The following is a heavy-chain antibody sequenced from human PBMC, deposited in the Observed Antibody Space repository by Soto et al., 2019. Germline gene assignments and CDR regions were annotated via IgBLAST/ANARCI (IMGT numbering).Heavy chain of an antibody. Sequence: QPGGSLRLSCVASGFDFRSYEMNWVRQAPGKGLEWVSNIRANDESIYYADSVKGRVSVSRDNAKNSLFLEMNSLRVDDTAVYYCARGTLRDAIDIWRQGTMVTVSS. CDR2: IRANDESI. CDR1: GFDFRSYE. J-gene: IGHJ3*02. CDR3: ARGTLRDAIDI. D-gene: IGHD3-10*01. V-gene: IGHV3-48*03.